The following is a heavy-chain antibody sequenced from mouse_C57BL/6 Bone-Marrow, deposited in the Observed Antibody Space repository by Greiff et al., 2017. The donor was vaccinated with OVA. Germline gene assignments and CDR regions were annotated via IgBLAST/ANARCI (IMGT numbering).Heavy chain of an antibody. J-gene: IGHJ1*03. CDR2: IRLKSDNYAT. D-gene: IGHD1-1*01. CDR3: TTVDWYFDV. V-gene: IGHV6-3*01. Sequence: EVKLMESGGGLVQPGGSMKLSCVASGFTFSNYWMNWVRQSPEKGLEWVAQIRLKSDNYATHYAESVKGRFTISRDDSKSSVYLQMNNLRAEDTGIYYCTTVDWYFDVWGTGTTVTVSS. CDR1: GFTFSNYW.